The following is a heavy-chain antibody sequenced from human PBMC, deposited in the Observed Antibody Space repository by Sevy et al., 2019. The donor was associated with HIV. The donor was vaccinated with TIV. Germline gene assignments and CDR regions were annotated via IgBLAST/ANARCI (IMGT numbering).Heavy chain of an antibody. J-gene: IGHJ6*03. CDR2: INSDGSST. CDR1: GFTVDRYW. V-gene: IGHV3-74*01. CDR3: TRGDPIVPPAGYYYHMDV. D-gene: IGHD1-26*01. Sequence: GGSLRLSCVASGFTVDRYWMHWVRQAPGKGLVWVSRINSDGSSTPYADSVKGRFTISRDNAKNTLYLQLNRLGAEGTAVYYCTRGDPIVPPAGYYYHMDVWGKGTTVTVSS.